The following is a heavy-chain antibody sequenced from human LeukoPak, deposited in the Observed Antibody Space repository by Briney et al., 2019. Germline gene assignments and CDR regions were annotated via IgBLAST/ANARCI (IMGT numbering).Heavy chain of an antibody. CDR1: GFTFSSYG. V-gene: IGHV3-33*01. J-gene: IGHJ4*02. D-gene: IGHD3-22*01. CDR2: IWYDGSNK. CDR3: ARTYDSSGYSLEY. Sequence: GSLRLSCAASGFTFSSYGMHWVRQAPGKGLEWVAVIWYDGSNKYYADSVKGRFTISRDNSKNTLYLQMNSLRAEDTAVYYCARTYDSSGYSLEYWGQGTLVTVSS.